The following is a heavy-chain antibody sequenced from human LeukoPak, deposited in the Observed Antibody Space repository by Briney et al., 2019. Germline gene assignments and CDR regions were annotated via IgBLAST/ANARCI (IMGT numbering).Heavy chain of an antibody. CDR1: GFTFSSYW. V-gene: IGHV3-74*01. Sequence: GGSLRLSCAASGFTFSSYWMHWVRQAPGKGLVWVSRINSDGSSTSYADSVKGRFTISRDNAKNTLYLQMNSLRAEDTAVYYCARDPAYYYDSSGCDYWGQGTLVTVSS. CDR2: INSDGSST. J-gene: IGHJ4*02. CDR3: ARDPAYYYDSSGCDY. D-gene: IGHD3-22*01.